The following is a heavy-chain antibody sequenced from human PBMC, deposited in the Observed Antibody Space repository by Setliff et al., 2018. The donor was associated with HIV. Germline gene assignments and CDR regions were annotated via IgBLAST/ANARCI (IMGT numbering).Heavy chain of an antibody. D-gene: IGHD2-2*01. CDR2: INAGNGNT. Sequence: ASVKVSCKASGYTFTSYAMHWVRQAPGQRLEWMGWINAGNGNTKYSQKFQGRVTITRDTSASTAYMELRSLRSDDTAMYYCATQRDIVMVPGQGGFDIWAQGTMVTVSS. J-gene: IGHJ3*02. V-gene: IGHV1-3*01. CDR1: GYTFTSYA. CDR3: ATQRDIVMVPGQGGFDI.